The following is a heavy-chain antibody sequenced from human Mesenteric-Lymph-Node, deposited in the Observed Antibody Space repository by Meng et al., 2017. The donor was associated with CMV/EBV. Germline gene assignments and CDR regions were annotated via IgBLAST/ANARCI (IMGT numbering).Heavy chain of an antibody. CDR3: AQESIVAVPAAPNFGMDV. D-gene: IGHD2-2*01. CDR2: IWYDGSNK. CDR1: GFTFSSYG. Sequence: GESLKISCAASGFTFSSYGMHWVRQAPGKGLEWVAVIWYDGSNKYYADSVKGRFTISRDNSKNTLYLQMNSLRAEDTAVYYCAQESIVAVPAAPNFGMDVWGQGTTVTVSS. V-gene: IGHV3-33*06. J-gene: IGHJ6*02.